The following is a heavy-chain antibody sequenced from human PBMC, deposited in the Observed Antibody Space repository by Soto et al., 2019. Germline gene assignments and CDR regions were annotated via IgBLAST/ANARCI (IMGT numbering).Heavy chain of an antibody. CDR1: GGTFSSYT. Sequence: SVKVSCKASGGTFSSYTISWVRQAPGQGLEWMGRIIPIHGIANYAQKFQGRVTITGDTSASTAYMELSSLRSEDTAVYYCARSEWELLLPHYWGQGTLVTVSS. D-gene: IGHD1-26*01. CDR3: ARSEWELLLPHY. J-gene: IGHJ4*02. CDR2: IIPIHGIA. V-gene: IGHV1-69*02.